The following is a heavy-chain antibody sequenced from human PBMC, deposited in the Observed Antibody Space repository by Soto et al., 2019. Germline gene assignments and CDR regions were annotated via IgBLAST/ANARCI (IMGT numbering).Heavy chain of an antibody. V-gene: IGHV3-30*18. CDR2: ISYDGSNK. CDR1: GFTFSSYG. J-gene: IGHJ6*02. Sequence: GGSLRLSCAASGFTFSSYGMHWVRQAPGKGLEWVAVISYDGSNKYYADSVKGRFTISRDNSKNTLYLQMNSLRAEDTAVYYCAKDLSWGVISNYYYYYGMDVWGQGTMVTVSS. D-gene: IGHD3-10*01. CDR3: AKDLSWGVISNYYYYYGMDV.